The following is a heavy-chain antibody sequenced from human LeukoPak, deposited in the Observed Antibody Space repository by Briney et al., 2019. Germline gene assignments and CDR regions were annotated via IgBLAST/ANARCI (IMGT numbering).Heavy chain of an antibody. CDR3: AKDLRIAAAGTRGY. CDR1: GFTFSSYA. V-gene: IGHV3-23*01. CDR2: ISGSGGST. Sequence: AGGSLRLSCAASGFTFSSYAMSWVRQAPGKGLEWVSAISGSGGSTYYADSVKGRFTISRDNSKNTLYLQMNSLRAEDTAVYYCAKDLRIAAAGTRGYWGQGTLVTVSS. D-gene: IGHD6-13*01. J-gene: IGHJ4*02.